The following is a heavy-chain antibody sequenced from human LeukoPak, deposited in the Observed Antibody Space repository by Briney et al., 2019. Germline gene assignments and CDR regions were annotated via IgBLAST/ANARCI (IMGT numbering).Heavy chain of an antibody. CDR2: IYTSGST. CDR3: ARGVRDFWSGYSYYFDY. V-gene: IGHV4-61*02. CDR1: GGSISSGSYY. J-gene: IGHJ4*02. Sequence: SQTLSLTCTVSGGSISSGSYYWSWIRQPAGKGLEWIGRIYTSGSTNYNPSLKSRVTISVDTSKNQFSLKLSSVTAADTAVYYCARGVRDFWSGYSYYFDYWGQGTLVTVSS. D-gene: IGHD3-3*01.